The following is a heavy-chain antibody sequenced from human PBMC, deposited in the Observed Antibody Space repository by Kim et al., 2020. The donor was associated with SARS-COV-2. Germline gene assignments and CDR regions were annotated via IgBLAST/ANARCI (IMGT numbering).Heavy chain of an antibody. V-gene: IGHV3-23*01. CDR1: GFTFNNYA. Sequence: GGSLRLSCAASGFTFNNYAMSWVRQAPGKGLEWVSTISGSGAPTYYADSVKGRFTISRDDSKNTLHLQMNSLRAEDTAAYYCAKASSRGAYLTYFDYWGPGTLVTVSS. J-gene: IGHJ4*02. D-gene: IGHD1-26*01. CDR3: AKASSRGAYLTYFDY. CDR2: ISGSGAPT.